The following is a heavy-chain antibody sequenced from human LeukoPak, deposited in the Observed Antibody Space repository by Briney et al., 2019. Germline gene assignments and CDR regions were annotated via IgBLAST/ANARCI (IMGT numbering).Heavy chain of an antibody. CDR1: GFIFSSYG. V-gene: IGHV3-30*02. J-gene: IGHJ4*02. D-gene: IGHD1-26*01. Sequence: GGSLRLSCAASGFIFSSYGMHWVRQAPGKGLEWVAFIRHDRSNKYYADSVKGRFTISRDDAKNSLYLQMNSLRDEDTAVYFCAREARGSGRDFDYWGQGILVTVSS. CDR2: IRHDRSNK. CDR3: AREARGSGRDFDY.